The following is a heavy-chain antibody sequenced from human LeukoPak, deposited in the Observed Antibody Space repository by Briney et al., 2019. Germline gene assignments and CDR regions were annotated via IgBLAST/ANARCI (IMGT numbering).Heavy chain of an antibody. CDR2: ISSSSSHI. D-gene: IGHD2-21*02. J-gene: IGHJ4*02. CDR3: ARSDYCGGDCYSSLSNY. CDR1: GLTFRSYS. Sequence: PGGSLRLSCAASGLTFRSYSMNWVRQAPGKGLEWVSSISSSSSHIYYADSVKGRFTISRDNAKNSLYLQMNSLRAEDTAVYFCARSDYCGGDCYSSLSNYWGQGTLVTVSS. V-gene: IGHV3-21*01.